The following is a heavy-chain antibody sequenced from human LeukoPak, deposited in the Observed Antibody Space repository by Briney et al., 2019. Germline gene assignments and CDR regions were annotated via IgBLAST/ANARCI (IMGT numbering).Heavy chain of an antibody. J-gene: IGHJ4*02. CDR3: AKYSRPSSRVFDY. CDR2: IDTSGNT. D-gene: IGHD6-13*01. V-gene: IGHV3-23*01. CDR1: GLTFSSYP. Sequence: GGPLRLSCAVSGLTFSSYPMTWVRQAPGKGLDWVSTIDTSGNTDYADSVKGRFTISRDNSRNTLYLQMNSLRAEDTAVYFCAKYSRPSSRVFDYWGQGTLATVSP.